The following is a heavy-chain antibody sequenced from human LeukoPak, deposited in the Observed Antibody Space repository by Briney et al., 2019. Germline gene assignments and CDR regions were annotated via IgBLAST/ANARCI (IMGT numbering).Heavy chain of an antibody. J-gene: IGHJ4*02. Sequence: SETLSLTCAVSGYSISSGYYWGWVRQPPGTGLEWIGRIYHSGSTYYNPSLRSRVTISRDTSKNQFSLKLSSVTAADTAVYFCARVGPTVTPNDYWGQGTLVTVSS. CDR1: GYSISSGYY. V-gene: IGHV4-38-2*01. CDR2: IYHSGST. D-gene: IGHD4-17*01. CDR3: ARVGPTVTPNDY.